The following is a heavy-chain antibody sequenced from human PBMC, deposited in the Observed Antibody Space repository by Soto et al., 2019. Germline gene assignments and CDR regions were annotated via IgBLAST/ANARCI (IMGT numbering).Heavy chain of an antibody. V-gene: IGHV1-18*04. CDR2: VSAYNRNT. J-gene: IGHJ4*02. Sequence: QVRLVQSGLEVKKPGASVRPSCKTSGYTFTNYGVTWARQAPGQGLEWMGWVSAYNRNTNYAQKFEDRVTMTTDTSTSTAYLELRNLKSDDTAVYYCARERRWEPLLYWGEGTLVTVS. CDR1: GYTFTNYG. D-gene: IGHD1-26*01. CDR3: ARERRWEPLLY.